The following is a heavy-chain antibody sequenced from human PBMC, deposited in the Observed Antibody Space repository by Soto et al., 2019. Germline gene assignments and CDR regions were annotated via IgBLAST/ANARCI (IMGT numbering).Heavy chain of an antibody. J-gene: IGHJ6*02. CDR1: EFSVSNNY. V-gene: IGHV3-53*01. CDR3: ARYGSGYYYYGMDV. D-gene: IGHD3-10*01. CDR2: IYSGGST. Sequence: GGSLRLSCAASEFSVSNNYMSWVRQAPGKGLEWVSVIYSGGSTYYADSVKGQFTISRDNSKNTLYLQMNSLRAEDTAVYYCARYGSGYYYYGMDVWGQGTTVTVSS.